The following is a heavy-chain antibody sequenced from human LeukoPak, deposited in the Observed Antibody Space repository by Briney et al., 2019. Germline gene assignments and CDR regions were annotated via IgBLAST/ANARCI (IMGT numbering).Heavy chain of an antibody. CDR3: PRGVAEGFDY. CDR1: GYTYTRYC. CDR2: ISYYYGNS. D-gene: IGHD2-15*01. V-gene: IGHV1-18*01. Sequence: GASVKDSFKASGYTYTRYCFRWVRQAPGQGLEWMGWISYYYGNSNFAQKLKDRITMPTDTSTRTASIELRRLSSDDTSGYYLPRGVAEGFDYWGQGNLVTVSS. J-gene: IGHJ4*02.